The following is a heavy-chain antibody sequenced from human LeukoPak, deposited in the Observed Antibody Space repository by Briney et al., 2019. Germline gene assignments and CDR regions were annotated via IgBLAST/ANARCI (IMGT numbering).Heavy chain of an antibody. CDR1: GFTFSSYA. D-gene: IGHD3-10*01. CDR2: ISGSGGST. CDR3: AKDGSGSPRTYYFDY. Sequence: PGGSLRLSCAASGFTFSSYAMSWVRQAPGKGLEWVSAISGSGGSTYYADSVKGRFTISRDNSKNTLYLQMNSLSAEDTAVYYCAKDGSGSPRTYYFDYWGQGTLVTVSS. V-gene: IGHV3-23*01. J-gene: IGHJ4*02.